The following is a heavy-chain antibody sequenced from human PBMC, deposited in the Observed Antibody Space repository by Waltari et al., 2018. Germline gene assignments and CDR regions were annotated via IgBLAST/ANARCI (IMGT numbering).Heavy chain of an antibody. D-gene: IGHD6-13*01. J-gene: IGHJ3*02. CDR3: ASLPRGIAAAANFDAFDI. CDR2: IYHSGST. V-gene: IGHV4-39*07. CDR1: GYSISSSSYY. Sequence: QVQLQESGPGLVKPSETLSLTCAVPGYSISSSSYYWGWIRPPPGKGLEWIGSIYHSGSTYYNPSLKSRVTISVDTSKNQFSLKLSSVTAADTAVYYCASLPRGIAAAANFDAFDIWGQGTMVTVSS.